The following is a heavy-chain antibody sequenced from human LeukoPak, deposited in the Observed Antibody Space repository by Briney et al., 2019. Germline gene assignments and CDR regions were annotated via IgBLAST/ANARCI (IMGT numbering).Heavy chain of an antibody. CDR1: GFLFSSYA. CDR3: AREASHVSGMDV. J-gene: IGHJ6*02. Sequence: GGSLRLSCAASGFLFSSYAMGWVRQAPGKGLDWVSGISSSGGTTYYADSVKGRFTISRDNSKNTLSLQMNSLRAEDTAVYYCAREASHVSGMDVWGQGTTVTVSS. CDR2: ISSSGGTT. V-gene: IGHV3-23*01.